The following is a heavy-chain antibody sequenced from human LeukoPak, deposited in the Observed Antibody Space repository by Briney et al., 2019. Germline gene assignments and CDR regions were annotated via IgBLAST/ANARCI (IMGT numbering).Heavy chain of an antibody. CDR3: ARVGGMTTINNAAFDI. Sequence: PSETLSLTCKVSGGSISSSYWSWIRQSPGKGLQWIGYIHHSGSTDSNPSLKSRVTVSVDTSKNEFSLKSRSVSAGDTAKYFCARVGGMTTINNAAFDIWGHGTMVTVSS. V-gene: IGHV4-4*09. J-gene: IGHJ3*02. CDR1: GGSISSSY. D-gene: IGHD5-24*01. CDR2: IHHSGST.